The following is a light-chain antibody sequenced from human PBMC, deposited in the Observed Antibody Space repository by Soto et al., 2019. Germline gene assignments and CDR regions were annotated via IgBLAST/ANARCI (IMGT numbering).Light chain of an antibody. Sequence: IQLTQSPSSLSASVGDRVTITCRASQGISSYLAWYQQKPGKAPKLLIYGASTLQSGVPSRFSGSGSGTDFSLTISSLQPEDFATYYCQQLNSYPLPFGGGTKVDIK. CDR2: GAS. J-gene: IGKJ4*01. V-gene: IGKV1-9*01. CDR1: QGISSY. CDR3: QQLNSYPLP.